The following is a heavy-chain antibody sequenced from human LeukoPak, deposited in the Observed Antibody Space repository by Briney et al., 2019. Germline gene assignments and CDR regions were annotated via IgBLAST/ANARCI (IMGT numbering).Heavy chain of an antibody. CDR2: IYYSGST. J-gene: IGHJ4*02. D-gene: IGHD5-18*01. CDR3: ARWMLIQQWYYIDF. CDR1: GGSISSSY. V-gene: IGHV4-59*01. Sequence: SETLSLTCTVSGGSISSSYWSWIRQPPGKGLEWIGYIYYSGSTNYNPSLKSRVTISVDTSKNQFSLKLSSVTAADTAVYYCARWMLIQQWYYIDFWGQGTLVTVSS.